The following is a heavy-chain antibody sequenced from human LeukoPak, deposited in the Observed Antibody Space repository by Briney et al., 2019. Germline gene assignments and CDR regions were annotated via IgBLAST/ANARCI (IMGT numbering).Heavy chain of an antibody. CDR2: INPSGGST. D-gene: IGHD3-16*01. Sequence: GASVKVSCKASGYTFTSYYMHWVRQAPGQGLEGMGIINPSGGSTSYAQKFQGRVTMARDTSTSTVYMELSSLRSEDTAVYYCARSLTFGGKQYYFDYWGQGTLVTVSS. CDR3: ARSLTFGGKQYYFDY. J-gene: IGHJ4*02. CDR1: GYTFTSYY. V-gene: IGHV1-46*01.